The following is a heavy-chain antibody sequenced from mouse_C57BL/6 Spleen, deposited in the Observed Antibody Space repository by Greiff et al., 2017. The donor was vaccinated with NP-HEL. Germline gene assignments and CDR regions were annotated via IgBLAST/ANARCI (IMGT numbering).Heavy chain of an antibody. J-gene: IGHJ4*01. CDR2: IDPANGNT. CDR1: GFNIKNTY. Sequence: VQLQQSVAELVRPGASVTLSCTASGFNIKNTYLHWVKQRPEQGLEWIGRIDPANGNTKYARKFQGKATITADTSSNTAYLQLSSLTSEDTSIYYCARLAVHMDYYAMYYWGQGTSVTVSS. CDR3: ARLAVHMDYYAMYY. V-gene: IGHV14-3*01. D-gene: IGHD1-1*02.